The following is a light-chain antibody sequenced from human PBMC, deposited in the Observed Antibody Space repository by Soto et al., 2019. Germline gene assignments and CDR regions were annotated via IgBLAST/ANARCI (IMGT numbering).Light chain of an antibody. Sequence: SYELTQPPSVSVSPGQTARITCSGDALPEQYAYWYQQKPGQAPVLVIYKDSERPSGIPERFSGSSSGTTVTLTISGVQAEDEAHYYCQSTDSSGTYLYVFGTGTRSPS. CDR1: ALPEQY. V-gene: IGLV3-25*02. J-gene: IGLJ1*01. CDR3: QSTDSSGTYLYV. CDR2: KDS.